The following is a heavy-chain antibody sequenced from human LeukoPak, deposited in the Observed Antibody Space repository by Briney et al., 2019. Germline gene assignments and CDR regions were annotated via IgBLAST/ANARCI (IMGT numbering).Heavy chain of an antibody. J-gene: IGHJ4*02. V-gene: IGHV3-23*01. CDR1: GFTFSSYA. CDR2: ISGSGDST. Sequence: GGSLRLSCAASGFTFSSYAMSWVRQAPGKGLEWVSGISGSGDSTYYADSVKGRFTISRDNSKNTLYLQMNSLRAEDTAVYYCAKLMVSYYFDYWGQGTLVTVSS. D-gene: IGHD2-8*01. CDR3: AKLMVSYYFDY.